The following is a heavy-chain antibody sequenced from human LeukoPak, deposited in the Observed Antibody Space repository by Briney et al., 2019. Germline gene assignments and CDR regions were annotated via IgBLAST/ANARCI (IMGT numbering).Heavy chain of an antibody. D-gene: IGHD1-26*01. CDR3: ARAPSSGSYFDY. CDR1: GGTFSSYA. J-gene: IGHJ4*02. V-gene: IGHV1-69*04. Sequence: VASVKVSCKASGGTFSSYAISWVRQAPGQGLEWMGRIIPIFGIANYPQKFQGRVTITADKSTSTAYMELSSLRSEDTAVYYCARAPSSGSYFDYWGQGTLVTVSS. CDR2: IIPIFGIA.